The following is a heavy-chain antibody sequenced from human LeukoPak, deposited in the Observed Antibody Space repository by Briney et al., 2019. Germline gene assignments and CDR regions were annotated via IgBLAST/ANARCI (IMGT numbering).Heavy chain of an antibody. CDR2: ISSSSSTI. CDR3: AKVIRGVLDHAFDI. D-gene: IGHD3-10*01. CDR1: GFTFSSYN. V-gene: IGHV3-48*01. J-gene: IGHJ3*02. Sequence: GGSLRLSCAASGFTFSSYNMNWVRQAPGKGLEWLSYISSSSSTIYYADSVKGRFTISRDNAKNSLYLQMNSLRGEDTAVYYCAKVIRGVLDHAFDICGQGTMVTVSS.